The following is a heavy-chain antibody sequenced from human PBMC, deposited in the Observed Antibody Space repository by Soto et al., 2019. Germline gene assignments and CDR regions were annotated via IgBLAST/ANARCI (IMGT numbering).Heavy chain of an antibody. CDR1: GFTFIDHS. CDR2: ISGRGDPI. Sequence: GGSLRLSCAASGFTFIDHSMNWIRQVAGEGLEWISLISGRGDPIYYTDSMKGRLIVSRDTAKHSLYLQITSESDDDTGVYYCAGPGEEALFYYAMDVWGQGTTVTVSS. J-gene: IGHJ6*02. V-gene: IGHV3-48*02. CDR3: AGPGEEALFYYAMDV. D-gene: IGHD1-26*01.